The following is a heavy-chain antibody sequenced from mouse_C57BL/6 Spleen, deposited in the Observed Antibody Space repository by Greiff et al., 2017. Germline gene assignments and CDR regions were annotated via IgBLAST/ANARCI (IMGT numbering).Heavy chain of an antibody. CDR1: GFTFTDYY. Sequence: EVQGVESGGGLVQPGGSLSLSCAASGFTFTDYYMSWVRQPPGKALEWLGFIRNKANGYATEYSASVKGRFTISRDNSQSILYLQMNALRAEDSATYYWARYVTIRGYFEVWGTGTTVTVAS. CDR3: ARYVTIRGYFEV. D-gene: IGHD2-1*01. V-gene: IGHV7-3*01. J-gene: IGHJ1*03. CDR2: IRNKANGYAT.